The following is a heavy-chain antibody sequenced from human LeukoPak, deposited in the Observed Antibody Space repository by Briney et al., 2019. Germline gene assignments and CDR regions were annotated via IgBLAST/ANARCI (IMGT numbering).Heavy chain of an antibody. V-gene: IGHV3-23*01. D-gene: IGHD6-19*01. J-gene: IGHJ4*02. CDR1: VFTFSSVA. CDR3: AKGSGWYV. CDR2: INTGGGTT. Sequence: SLRLSCAASVFTFSSVAMTWVRQAPGKGLEWVSVINTGGGTTDYADPVKGRFTISRDTSKNTRYLQMNSLRAEDTGVYCCAKGSGWYVWGQRTLDSLSS.